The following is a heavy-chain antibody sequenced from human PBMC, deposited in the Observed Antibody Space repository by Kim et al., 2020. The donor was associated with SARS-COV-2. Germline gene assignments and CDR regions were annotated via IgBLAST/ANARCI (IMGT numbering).Heavy chain of an antibody. Sequence: GRFTIARDNSKNTLYLQMNSLGAEDTAVYYCARALRSYSSGWPYYYGMDVWGQGTTVTVSS. CDR3: ARALRSYSSGWPYYYGMDV. J-gene: IGHJ6*02. V-gene: IGHV3-30*07. D-gene: IGHD6-19*01.